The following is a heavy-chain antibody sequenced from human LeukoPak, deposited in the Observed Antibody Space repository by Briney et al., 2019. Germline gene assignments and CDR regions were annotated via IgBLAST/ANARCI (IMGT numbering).Heavy chain of an antibody. V-gene: IGHV1-2*02. Sequence: ASVKVSCKASVYTFTDNYIHWVRQAPGQGLEWIGYINPSSGVANPAQKFQGRITLSRDTSISTAYVELSRLRSDDTAFYYCARDGYGDYVYFDFWGQGSLVIVSA. CDR2: INPSSGVA. D-gene: IGHD3-16*01. J-gene: IGHJ4*02. CDR3: ARDGYGDYVYFDF. CDR1: VYTFTDNY.